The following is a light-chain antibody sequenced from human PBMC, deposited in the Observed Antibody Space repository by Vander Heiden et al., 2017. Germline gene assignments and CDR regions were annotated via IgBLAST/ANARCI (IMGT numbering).Light chain of an antibody. CDR1: QSISSW. Sequence: DIQMTQSPSTLSASVGDRVTITCRASQSISSWLAWYQQKPGKAPKLLIYKASSLESGVPSRFSGSGSGTEFTLTISSLQPDDFATYYCQQYNSYSYTFGQGTKPEMK. CDR3: QQYNSYSYT. J-gene: IGKJ2*01. CDR2: KAS. V-gene: IGKV1-5*03.